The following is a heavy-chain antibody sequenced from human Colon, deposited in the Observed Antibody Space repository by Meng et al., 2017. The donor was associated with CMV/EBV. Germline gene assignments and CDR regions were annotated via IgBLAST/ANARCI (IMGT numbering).Heavy chain of an antibody. CDR1: GFTFSSYW. V-gene: IGHV3-74*01. Sequence: GESLKISCAASGFTFSSYWMHWVRQAPGKGLVWVSRINSDGSSTSYADSVKGRFTISRDNAKNTLYLQMNSLRAEDTAVYYCARTYYYGSGSYFYYYYGMDVWGQGTTVTVSS. CDR3: ARTYYYGSGSYFYYYYGMDV. D-gene: IGHD3-10*01. J-gene: IGHJ6*02. CDR2: INSDGSST.